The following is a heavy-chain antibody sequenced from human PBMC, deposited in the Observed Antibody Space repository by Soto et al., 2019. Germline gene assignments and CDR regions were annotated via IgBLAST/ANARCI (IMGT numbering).Heavy chain of an antibody. Sequence: PGGSLRLSCAASGFTFSSYSMTWVRQAPGKGLEWVSSISSSSRYIYNADSVKGRFTISRDNAKNSLYVQMNSLRVEDTAVYYCARDLPAAIEYYYYGMDVWGQGTTVTVSS. CDR3: ARDLPAAIEYYYYGMDV. J-gene: IGHJ6*02. V-gene: IGHV3-21*06. D-gene: IGHD2-2*02. CDR2: ISSSSRYI. CDR1: GFTFSSYS.